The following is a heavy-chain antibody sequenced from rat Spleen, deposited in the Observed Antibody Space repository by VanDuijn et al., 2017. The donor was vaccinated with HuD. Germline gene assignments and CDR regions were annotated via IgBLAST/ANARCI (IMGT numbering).Heavy chain of an antibody. J-gene: IGHJ4*01. CDR2: IWGDGST. CDR1: GFSLTSYG. Sequence: QVQMKETGPGLVQTTQTLSVTCAVSGFSLTSYGVHWVRQAPGKGLEWMGIIWGDGSTNYNSALKSRLSISRDTSKSQVFLTMNSLQTDDTAVYYCAVYYYSSYVMDAWGQGASVTVSS. V-gene: IGHV2-77*01. D-gene: IGHD1-2*01. CDR3: AVYYYSSYVMDA.